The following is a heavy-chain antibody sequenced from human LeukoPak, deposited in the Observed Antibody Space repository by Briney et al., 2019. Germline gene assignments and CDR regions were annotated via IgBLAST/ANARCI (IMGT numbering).Heavy chain of an antibody. Sequence: SQTLSLTCTVSGGSISSGDYYWSWIRQPPGKGLEWIGYIYYSGSTYYNPSLKGRVTISVDTSKNQFSLKLSSVTAADTAVYYCARESGIVGATFDYWGQGTLVTVSS. D-gene: IGHD1-26*01. CDR3: ARESGIVGATFDY. CDR2: IYYSGST. J-gene: IGHJ4*02. CDR1: GGSISSGDYY. V-gene: IGHV4-30-4*08.